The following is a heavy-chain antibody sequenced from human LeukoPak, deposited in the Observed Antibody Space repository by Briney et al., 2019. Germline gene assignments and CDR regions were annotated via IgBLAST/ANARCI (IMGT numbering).Heavy chain of an antibody. Sequence: PSETLSLTCAVYGGSFSGYYWSWIRQPPGKGLEWIGEINHSGSTNYNPSLKSRVTISVDTSKNQFSLKLSSVTAADTAVYYCARAEPPEQAKKVWGSYRSYTDYWGQGTLVTVSS. CDR2: INHSGST. V-gene: IGHV4-34*01. D-gene: IGHD3-16*02. CDR1: GGSFSGYY. CDR3: ARAEPPEQAKKVWGSYRSYTDY. J-gene: IGHJ4*02.